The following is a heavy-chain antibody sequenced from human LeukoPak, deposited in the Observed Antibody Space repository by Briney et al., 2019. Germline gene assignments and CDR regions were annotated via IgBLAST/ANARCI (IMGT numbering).Heavy chain of an antibody. Sequence: ASVKVSCKASGYTFTSYGISWVRQAPGHGLEWMGWISAYNGNTNYAQKLQGRVTMTTDTSTSRAYMELRSLRSDDTAVCYCARLLFRVAAGTDGAFDIWGQGTMVTVSS. CDR2: ISAYNGNT. V-gene: IGHV1-18*01. CDR3: ARLLFRVAAGTDGAFDI. D-gene: IGHD6-13*01. CDR1: GYTFTSYG. J-gene: IGHJ3*02.